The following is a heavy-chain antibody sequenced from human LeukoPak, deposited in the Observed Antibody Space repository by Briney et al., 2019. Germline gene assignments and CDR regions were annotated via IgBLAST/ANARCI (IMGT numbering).Heavy chain of an antibody. Sequence: PSETLSLTCTVSGGSISSYYWSWIRQPPGKGLEWIGYIYHSGSTNYNPSLQSRVTISVDTSKNHFSLKVKSVTGADTAVYFCAREKLNYYDSSGYYYGSRAFDIWGQGTMVTVSS. D-gene: IGHD3-22*01. CDR1: GGSISSYY. CDR3: AREKLNYYDSSGYYYGSRAFDI. CDR2: IYHSGST. J-gene: IGHJ3*02. V-gene: IGHV4-59*12.